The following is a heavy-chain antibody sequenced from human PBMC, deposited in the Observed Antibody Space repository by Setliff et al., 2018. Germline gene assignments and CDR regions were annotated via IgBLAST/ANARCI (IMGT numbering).Heavy chain of an antibody. V-gene: IGHV4-31*11. CDR1: GSSISSGHY. D-gene: IGHD3-22*01. CDR3: ARGTFDTSGYFPYPIGY. CDR2: IYYNGNT. Sequence: SETLSLTCDVSGSSISSGHYWSWIRQPPGKGLEWIGYIYYNGNTNYNPSLKSRVTISLDTSKNQFSLNLSSVTAADTAVYYCARGTFDTSGYFPYPIGYWGQGTLVTVSS. J-gene: IGHJ4*02.